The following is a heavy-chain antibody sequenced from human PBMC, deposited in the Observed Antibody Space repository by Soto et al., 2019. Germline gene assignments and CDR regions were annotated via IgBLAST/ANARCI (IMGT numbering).Heavy chain of an antibody. Sequence: SVKVSCKASGGTFSSYAISWVRQAPGQGLEWMGGIIPIFGTANYAQKFQGRVTITADESTSTAYMELSSLRSEDTAVYYCASLDYYDSSGYSDDFDIWGQGTMVTVAS. CDR3: ASLDYYDSSGYSDDFDI. CDR2: IIPIFGTA. D-gene: IGHD3-22*01. CDR1: GGTFSSYA. V-gene: IGHV1-69*13. J-gene: IGHJ3*02.